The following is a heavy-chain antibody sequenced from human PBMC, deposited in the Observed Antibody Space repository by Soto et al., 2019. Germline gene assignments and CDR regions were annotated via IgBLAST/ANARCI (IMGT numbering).Heavy chain of an antibody. Sequence: GSGPTLVNPPQTLTLTCTFSGFSLTTSEMCVVWIRQPPGKALEWLARIDWDDDKYYNTSLKTRLTISKDTSKNQVVLTMTNMDPVDTATYYCARSHLYYDSSGYPDYWGQGTLVTVSS. CDR1: GFSLTTSEMC. V-gene: IGHV2-70*12. D-gene: IGHD3-22*01. CDR3: ARSHLYYDSSGYPDY. CDR2: IDWDDDK. J-gene: IGHJ4*02.